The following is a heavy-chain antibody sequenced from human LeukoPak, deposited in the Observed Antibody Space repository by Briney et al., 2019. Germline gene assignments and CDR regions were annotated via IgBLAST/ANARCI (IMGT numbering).Heavy chain of an antibody. CDR3: AKDLAPAAY. Sequence: GGSLRLSCAASGFTFSNAWMSWVRQAPGKGLEWVSALTGSGGSTYYADSVKGRFTISRDNSKKTLFLQMNSLRAEDTAVYYCAKDLAPAAYWGQGTLVTVSS. CDR1: GFTFSNAW. V-gene: IGHV3-23*01. CDR2: LTGSGGST. J-gene: IGHJ4*02. D-gene: IGHD2-2*01.